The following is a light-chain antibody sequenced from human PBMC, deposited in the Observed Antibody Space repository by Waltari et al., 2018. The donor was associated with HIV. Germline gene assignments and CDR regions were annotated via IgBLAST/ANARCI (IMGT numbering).Light chain of an antibody. V-gene: IGKV1-5*03. CDR2: KTS. Sequence: DIQMTQSPSTLSAFVGDRVTITCRDSENIIGWLAWYQQKPGKAPKLLIYKTSTLESGVPLRFSGSASGTEFTLTISSLQPEDFATYYCQQYKSYSPWTFGQGTKVDVK. J-gene: IGKJ1*01. CDR1: ENIIGW. CDR3: QQYKSYSPWT.